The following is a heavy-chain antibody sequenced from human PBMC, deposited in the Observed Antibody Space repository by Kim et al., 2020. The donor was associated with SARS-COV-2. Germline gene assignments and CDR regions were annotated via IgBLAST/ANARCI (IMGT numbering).Heavy chain of an antibody. CDR1: GDEISCSHCY. D-gene: IGHD2-21*01. CDR2: FYYSGST. Sequence: SETLSLTCTVNGDEISCSHCYWGWIRQPPGKGLEWIGSFYYSGSTFYKPALKSRVTISVDTSKNQFSLNLRSLTAADTAVYYCARGAVATVVFDYWGQGTLVTVSS. V-gene: IGHV4-39*07. J-gene: IGHJ4*02. CDR3: ARGAVATVVFDY.